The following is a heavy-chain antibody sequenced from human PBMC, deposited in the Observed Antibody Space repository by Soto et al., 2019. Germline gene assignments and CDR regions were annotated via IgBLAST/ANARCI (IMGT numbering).Heavy chain of an antibody. CDR3: ARWLGAIYCSGGRCYSASYYYYGMDV. CDR1: GGSISSSSYY. J-gene: IGHJ6*02. D-gene: IGHD2-15*01. Sequence: SETLSITCTVSGGSISSSSYYWGWIRQPPGKGLERIGTIYLSGSTNYNPSLKRRNNISVDKSKKQFSLKLSSVTAADTAVYDCARWLGAIYCSGGRCYSASYYYYGMDVWGQGTTVTVSS. CDR2: IYLSGST. V-gene: IGHV4-39*07.